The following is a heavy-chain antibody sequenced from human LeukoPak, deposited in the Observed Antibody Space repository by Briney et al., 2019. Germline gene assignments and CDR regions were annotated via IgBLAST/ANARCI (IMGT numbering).Heavy chain of an antibody. D-gene: IGHD6-6*01. CDR2: IYTSGRT. J-gene: IGHJ4*02. V-gene: IGHV4-61*02. CDR1: GGSISSGSYY. CDR3: ARQSIAVTAPFDY. Sequence: SQTLSLTCTVSGGSISSGSYYWSWIRQPAGKGLEWIERIYTSGRTNYNPSLKSRVTISVDTSKNQFSLKLSSVTAADTAVYYCARQSIAVTAPFDYWGQGTLVTVSS.